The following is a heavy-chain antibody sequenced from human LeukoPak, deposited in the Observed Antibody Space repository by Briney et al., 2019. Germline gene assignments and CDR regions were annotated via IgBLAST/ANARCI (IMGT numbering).Heavy chain of an antibody. J-gene: IGHJ4*02. Sequence: NPSETLSLTCAVYGGSFSGYYWSWIRQPPGKGLEWIGEINHSGSTNYNPSLKSRVTISVDTSKNQFSLKLSSVTAADTAVYYCARGVDIVVVPAALGVYYFDYWGQGTLVTVSS. V-gene: IGHV4-34*01. CDR2: INHSGST. CDR1: GGSFSGYY. CDR3: ARGVDIVVVPAALGVYYFDY. D-gene: IGHD2-2*03.